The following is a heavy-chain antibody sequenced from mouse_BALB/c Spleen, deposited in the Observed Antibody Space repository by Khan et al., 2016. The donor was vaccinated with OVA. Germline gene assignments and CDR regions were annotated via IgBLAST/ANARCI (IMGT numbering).Heavy chain of an antibody. V-gene: IGHV1S135*01. CDR1: GYSFTTYY. J-gene: IGHJ3*01. CDR3: TRHGFVAWFTY. D-gene: IGHD2-2*01. Sequence: VQLKESGPELMKPGASVKISCKASGYSFTTYYIHWVMQSHGTSLEWIGYNDPFSGSTTYNQKFKGKATLTVDKSSSTAYIHLSNLTSEDSAVYYCTRHGFVAWFTYWGQGTLVTVSA. CDR2: NDPFSGST.